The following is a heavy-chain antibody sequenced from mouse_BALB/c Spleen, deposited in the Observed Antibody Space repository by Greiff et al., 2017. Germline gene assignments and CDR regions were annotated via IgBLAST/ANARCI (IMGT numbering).Heavy chain of an antibody. V-gene: IGHV5-6-4*01. CDR2: ISSGGSYT. D-gene: IGHD1-2*01. Sequence: EVMLVESGGGLVKPGGSLKLSCAASGFTFSSYTMSWVRQTPEKRLEWVATISSGGSYTYYPDSVKGRFTISRDNAKNTLYLQMSSLKSEDTAMYYCTTLLRLGYWGQGTTLTVSS. CDR1: GFTFSSYT. CDR3: TTLLRLGY. J-gene: IGHJ2*01.